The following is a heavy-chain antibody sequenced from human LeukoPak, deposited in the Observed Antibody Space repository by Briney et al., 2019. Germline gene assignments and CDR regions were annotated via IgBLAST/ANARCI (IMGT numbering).Heavy chain of an antibody. CDR3: ARLVVGTIAAASTSDAFDI. D-gene: IGHD6-13*01. Sequence: PSETLSLTCTVSGGSISSGSYYWSWIRQPAGKGLEWIGRIYTSGSTNYNPSLKSRVTISVDTSKNQFSLKLSSVTAADTAVYYCARLVVGTIAAASTSDAFDIWGQGTMVTVSS. CDR2: IYTSGST. V-gene: IGHV4-61*02. CDR1: GGSISSGSYY. J-gene: IGHJ3*02.